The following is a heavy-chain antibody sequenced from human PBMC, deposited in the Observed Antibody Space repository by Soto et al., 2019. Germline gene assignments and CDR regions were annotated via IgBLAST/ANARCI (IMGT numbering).Heavy chain of an antibody. CDR2: IYPGDSDT. CDR1: GYSFTHDW. V-gene: IGHV5-51*01. Sequence: PGESLKISCKASGYSFTHDWIGWVRQMPGKGLEWMGVIYPGDSDTIYSPSFKGQVTISADKSISTAYLQWTSLKASDTAIYYCARLMVVAAPAGWFDPWGQGTLVTAPQ. D-gene: IGHD2-15*01. J-gene: IGHJ5*02. CDR3: ARLMVVAAPAGWFDP.